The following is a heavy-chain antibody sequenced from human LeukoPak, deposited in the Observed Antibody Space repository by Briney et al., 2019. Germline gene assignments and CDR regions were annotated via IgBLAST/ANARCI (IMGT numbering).Heavy chain of an antibody. V-gene: IGHV3-30-3*01. CDR3: ARDRYSLDY. D-gene: IGHD2-21*01. Sequence: SGGSLRLSCAASGFTFSSYAMHWVRQAPGTGLEWVAVISYDGSNKYYADSVKGRFTISRDNSKNTLYLQMNSLRAEDTAVYYCARDRYSLDYWGQGTLVTVSS. CDR2: ISYDGSNK. CDR1: GFTFSSYA. J-gene: IGHJ4*02.